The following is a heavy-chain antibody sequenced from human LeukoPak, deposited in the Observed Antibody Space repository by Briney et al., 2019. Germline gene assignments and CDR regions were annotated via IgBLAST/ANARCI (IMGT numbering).Heavy chain of an antibody. CDR3: ARVKRVAFDY. D-gene: IGHD5-12*01. CDR2: IYTSGST. CDR1: GGSISSYY. V-gene: IGHV4-4*07. J-gene: IGHJ4*02. Sequence: PPETLSLTCTVSGGSISSYYWSWIRQPAGKGLEWIGRIYTSGSTNYNPSLKSRVTISVDKSKNQFSLKLSSVTAADTAVYYCARVKRVAFDYWGQGTLVTVSS.